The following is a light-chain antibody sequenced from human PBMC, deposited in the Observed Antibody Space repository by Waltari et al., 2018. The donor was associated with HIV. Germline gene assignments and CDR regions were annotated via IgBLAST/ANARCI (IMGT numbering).Light chain of an antibody. V-gene: IGKV3-20*01. CDR2: GAS. Sequence: IVLTQSPGTLSLSPGERATLSCRASQSVTSRYLAWYQQKPGQAPRLLIYGASSRATGIPDRFRGSGYGTDFTLTINRLEPEDFAVYYCQQYGTSRTWTFGQGTKVEI. CDR1: QSVTSRY. J-gene: IGKJ1*01. CDR3: QQYGTSRTWT.